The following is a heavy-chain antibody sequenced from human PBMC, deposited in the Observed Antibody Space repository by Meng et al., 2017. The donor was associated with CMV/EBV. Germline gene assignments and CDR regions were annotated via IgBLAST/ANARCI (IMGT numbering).Heavy chain of an antibody. V-gene: IGHV1-2*02. J-gene: IGHJ4*02. D-gene: IGHD1-7*01. Sequence: SCKASGYSFGCCYMHWVRQAPGQGLEWMGWINPNSGGANFAQKFQGRVTMTRDTSISTAYRELSRLRSDDTAVYYCARVLRQTSDFDDWGQGTLVTVSS. CDR2: INPNSGGA. CDR3: ARVLRQTSDFDD. CDR1: GYSFGCCY.